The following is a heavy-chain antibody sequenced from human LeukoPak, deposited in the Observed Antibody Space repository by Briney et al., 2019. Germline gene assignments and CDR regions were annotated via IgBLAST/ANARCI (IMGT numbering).Heavy chain of an antibody. J-gene: IGHJ4*02. CDR1: GFTFSSYS. V-gene: IGHV3-74*01. Sequence: GGSLRLSCAASGFTFSSYSMNWVRQAPGKGLEWVSRTNSDGSSTIYADSVKGRFTISRDNAKNTLYLQMNSLRAEDTALYYCTRGYVGIDYWGQGTLVTVSS. D-gene: IGHD5-12*01. CDR3: TRGYVGIDY. CDR2: TNSDGSST.